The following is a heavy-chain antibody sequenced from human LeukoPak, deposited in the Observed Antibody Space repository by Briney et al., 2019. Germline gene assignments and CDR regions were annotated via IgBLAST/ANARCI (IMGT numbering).Heavy chain of an antibody. CDR2: INSDGSRI. Sequence: PGGSLRLSCAASGFTLSDYWMHWVRQAPGKGLVWVSRINSDGSRIIYADSVKGRFTISRDNAKNTVYLQMNSLRADDTAVYFCARAPQIGFSGFDKSYWGQGTLVTVSS. V-gene: IGHV3-74*01. J-gene: IGHJ4*02. CDR3: ARAPQIGFSGFDKSY. CDR1: GFTLSDYW. D-gene: IGHD5-12*01.